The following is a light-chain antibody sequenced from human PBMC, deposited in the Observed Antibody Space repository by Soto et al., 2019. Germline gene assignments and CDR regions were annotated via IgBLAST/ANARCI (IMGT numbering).Light chain of an antibody. Sequence: EIVLTQSPATLSFSPGERATASCRASQSVSSYLAWYQQKPGQAPRLLIYDASNRATGIPARFSGSGSGTDFTLTISSLEPEDFAVYYCEQRSNWPPLTFGGGTKVDIK. CDR1: QSVSSY. J-gene: IGKJ4*01. V-gene: IGKV3-11*01. CDR2: DAS. CDR3: EQRSNWPPLT.